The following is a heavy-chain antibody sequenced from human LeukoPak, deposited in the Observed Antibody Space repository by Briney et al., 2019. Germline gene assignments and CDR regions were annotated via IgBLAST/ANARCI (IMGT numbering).Heavy chain of an antibody. CDR3: AKDLGTITMVRGVPPINHDAFDI. V-gene: IGHV3-30*18. CDR2: ISYDGSNK. CDR1: GFTFSSYG. Sequence: PGGSLRLSCAASGFTFSSYGMHWVRQAPGKGLEWVAVISYDGSNKYYADSVKGRFTISRDNSKNTLYLQMNSLRAEDTAVYYCAKDLGTITMVRGVPPINHDAFDIWGQGTMVTVSS. J-gene: IGHJ3*02. D-gene: IGHD3-10*01.